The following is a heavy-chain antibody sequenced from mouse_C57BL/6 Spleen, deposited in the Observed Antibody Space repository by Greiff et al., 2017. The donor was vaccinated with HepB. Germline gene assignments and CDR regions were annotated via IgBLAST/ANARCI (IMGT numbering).Heavy chain of an antibody. Sequence: EVHLVESGGGLVQPGGSLSLSCAASGFTFTDYYMSWVRQPPGKALEWLGFIRNKANGYTTEYSASVKGRFTISRDNSQSIHYLQMNALRAEDSATYYCARYIAIVTRYAMDDWGQGTSVTVSS. CDR2: IRNKANGYTT. V-gene: IGHV7-3*01. D-gene: IGHD2-5*01. J-gene: IGHJ4*01. CDR3: ARYIAIVTRYAMDD. CDR1: GFTFTDYY.